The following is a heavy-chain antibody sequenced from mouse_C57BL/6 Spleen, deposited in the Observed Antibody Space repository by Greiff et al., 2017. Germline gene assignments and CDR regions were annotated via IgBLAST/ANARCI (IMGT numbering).Heavy chain of an antibody. CDR3: TTVTTGVPYAMDY. J-gene: IGHJ4*01. CDR1: GFNIKDYY. D-gene: IGHD1-1*01. V-gene: IGHV14-1*01. Sequence: EVQLQQSGAELVRPGASVTLSCTASGFNIKDYYMHWVKQRPEQGLEWIGRIDPEDGDPEYAPKFQGKATMTADTSSNTAYLQLSSLTSEDTAVYYCTTVTTGVPYAMDYWGQGTSVTVSS. CDR2: IDPEDGDP.